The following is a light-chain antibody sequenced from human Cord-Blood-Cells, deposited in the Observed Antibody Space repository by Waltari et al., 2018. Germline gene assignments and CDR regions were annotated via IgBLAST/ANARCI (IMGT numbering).Light chain of an antibody. CDR1: QSISSY. CDR2: AAA. CDR3: QQSYITPWT. V-gene: IGKV1-39*01. J-gene: IGKJ1*01. Sequence: DIQMTQSPSSLSASVGDRVAITCRESQSISSYLNWYHQNPGKAAKLLIYAAASLQSGVPSRFSGSGSETEFTLTISSLQPEAFATYYCQQSYITPWTFGQVTMVEIK.